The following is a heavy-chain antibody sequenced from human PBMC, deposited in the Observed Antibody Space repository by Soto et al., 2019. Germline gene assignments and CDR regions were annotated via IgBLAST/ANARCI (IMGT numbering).Heavy chain of an antibody. J-gene: IGHJ5*02. CDR2: IDPSDSYT. D-gene: IGHD2-2*01. CDR1: GYSFTSYW. V-gene: IGHV5-10-1*01. Sequence: GESLKISCKGSGYSFTSYWISWVRQMPGKGLEWMGRIDPSDSYTNYSPSFQGHVTISADKSISTAYLQWSSLKASDTAMYYCARVVVPAPGWAPRYWFDPWGQGTLGTVSS. CDR3: ARVVVPAPGWAPRYWFDP.